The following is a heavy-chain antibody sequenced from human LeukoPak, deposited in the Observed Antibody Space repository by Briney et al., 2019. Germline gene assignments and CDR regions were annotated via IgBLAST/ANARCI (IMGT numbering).Heavy chain of an antibody. V-gene: IGHV3-30*02. CDR1: GFTFRSYA. CDR2: IRYDGSNK. D-gene: IGHD2-2*01. Sequence: QTGGSLRLSCAESGFTFRSYAMDWVRQAPGKGLEWVAFIRYDGSNKYYADSVKGRFTISRDNSKNTLYLQMNSLRAEDTAVYYCANTSYALGAFDIWGQGTMVTVSS. J-gene: IGHJ3*02. CDR3: ANTSYALGAFDI.